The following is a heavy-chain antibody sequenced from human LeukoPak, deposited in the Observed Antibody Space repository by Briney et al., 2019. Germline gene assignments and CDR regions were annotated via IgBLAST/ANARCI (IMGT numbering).Heavy chain of an antibody. CDR1: GYTFTPYG. J-gene: IGHJ5*02. Sequence: APVKVSCTPSGYTFTPYGISWVGRSPGQGLEWMGWISAYNGNTNYAQNLQGRVTMTTDTSTSTAYMELRSLRSDDTAVYFCACCDQRLAEHWFDPWGQGTLVTVSS. CDR3: ACCDQRLAEHWFDP. V-gene: IGHV1-18*01. D-gene: IGHD6-25*01. CDR2: ISAYNGNT.